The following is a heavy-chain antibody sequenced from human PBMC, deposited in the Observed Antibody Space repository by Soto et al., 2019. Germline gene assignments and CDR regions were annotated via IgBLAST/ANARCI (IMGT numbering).Heavy chain of an antibody. Sequence: EASVKVSCKASGYTFTSYGISWVRQAPGQGLEWMGWISAYNGNTNYAQKLQGRVTMTTDTSTSTAYMELRSLRSDDTAVYYCARVMRSVFPTDAGSKYNWFDPWGQGTLVTVSS. CDR1: GYTFTSYG. J-gene: IGHJ5*02. D-gene: IGHD4-17*01. CDR3: ARVMRSVFPTDAGSKYNWFDP. V-gene: IGHV1-18*01. CDR2: ISAYNGNT.